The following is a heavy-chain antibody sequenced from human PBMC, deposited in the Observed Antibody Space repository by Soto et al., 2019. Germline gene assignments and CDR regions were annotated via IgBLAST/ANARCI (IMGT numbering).Heavy chain of an antibody. CDR1: GWSFSGYY. J-gene: IGHJ4*02. CDR3: ARVLQSGCSSTSCYGTNFDY. CDR2: INHSGST. D-gene: IGHD2-2*01. Sequence: SETLSLTCAVYGWSFSGYYWCWIRQPPRKGQEWIGEINHSGSTNYNPSLKSRVTISVDTSKNQFSLKLSSVTAADTAVYYCARVLQSGCSSTSCYGTNFDYWGQGTLVTVSS. V-gene: IGHV4-34*01.